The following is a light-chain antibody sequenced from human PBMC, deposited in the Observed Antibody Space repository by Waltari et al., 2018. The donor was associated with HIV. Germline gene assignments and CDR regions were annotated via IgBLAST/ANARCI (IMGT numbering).Light chain of an antibody. CDR1: EGVSIY. Sequence: DIQMTQSPTSLSASIGDRVTITCQASEGVSIYVAWFQQKPGGAPRSLIYGASSLQSGVPPKFSGSGSGTYFTLTINSLQSEDSATYFCQQYNHFPLTFGGGTKVEI. CDR2: GAS. J-gene: IGKJ4*01. V-gene: IGKV1-16*02. CDR3: QQYNHFPLT.